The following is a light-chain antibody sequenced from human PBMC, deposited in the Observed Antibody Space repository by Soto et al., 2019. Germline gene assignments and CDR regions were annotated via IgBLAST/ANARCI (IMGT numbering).Light chain of an antibody. J-gene: IGKJ5*01. Sequence: EVVLTQSPDTLSLSPGERATLYFRASQSVRNSYLAWYQVRPGRAPRLLIYDASTKATAIPDRISGGGSGTDFTLTITGLEPEDLAVYYCQQYGSSPPFTFGQGTRLEI. CDR1: QSVRNSY. CDR3: QQYGSSPPFT. V-gene: IGKV3-20*01. CDR2: DAS.